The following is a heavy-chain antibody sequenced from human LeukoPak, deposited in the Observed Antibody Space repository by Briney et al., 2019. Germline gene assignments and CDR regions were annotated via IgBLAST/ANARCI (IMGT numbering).Heavy chain of an antibody. CDR2: INIDGSRT. CDR1: GFTPSSSW. J-gene: IGHJ3*02. CDR3: ARVGLSAFDI. V-gene: IGHV3-74*01. D-gene: IGHD3-10*01. Sequence: GGSLRLSCAASGFTPSSSWTHSVRQTPGKGLVWVSRINIDGSRTNYADDVKGRFTISRDNAKDTLFLQMNSLGVEDTAIYYCARVGLSAFDIWGQGTMVTVSS.